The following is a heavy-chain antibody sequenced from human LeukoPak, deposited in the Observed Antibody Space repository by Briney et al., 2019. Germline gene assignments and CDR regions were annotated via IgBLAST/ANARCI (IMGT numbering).Heavy chain of an antibody. D-gene: IGHD3-22*01. V-gene: IGHV3-66*01. J-gene: IGHJ4*02. Sequence: GGSLRLSCAASGFTVSSNYMSWVRQAPGKGLEWVSVIYSGGSTYYADSVKGRFTISRDNSKNTLYLQMNSLRVEDTAVYYCARSRGITMTLDYWGQGTLVTVSS. CDR2: IYSGGST. CDR3: ARSRGITMTLDY. CDR1: GFTVSSNY.